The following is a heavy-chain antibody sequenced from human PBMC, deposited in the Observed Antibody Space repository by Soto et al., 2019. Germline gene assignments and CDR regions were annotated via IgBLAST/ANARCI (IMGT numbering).Heavy chain of an antibody. CDR2: THPGDSET. V-gene: IGHV5-51*01. CDR1: GDSFNTYW. J-gene: IGHJ6*02. Sequence: GESLKISCKGSGDSFNTYWIAWVRQMPGKGLEWMGITHPGDSETRYSPSFEGQVTISADKSISTAYLQWSSLKASDTAMYYCARQGKDGHNQGYGMDVWGQGTTVTVSS. CDR3: ARQGKDGHNQGYGMDV.